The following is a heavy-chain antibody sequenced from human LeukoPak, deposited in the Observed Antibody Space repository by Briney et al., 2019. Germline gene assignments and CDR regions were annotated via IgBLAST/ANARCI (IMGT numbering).Heavy chain of an antibody. CDR3: ARGLGFGELLFYFDY. D-gene: IGHD3-10*01. CDR1: GGSISSYY. V-gene: IGHV4-59*01. CDR2: IYYSGST. J-gene: IGHJ4*02. Sequence: PSETLSLTCTVSGGSISSYYWSWIRQPPGKGLEWIGYIYYSGSTNYNPSLKSRVTISVDTSKNQFSLKLSSVTAAGTAVYYCARGLGFGELLFYFDYWGQGTLVTVSS.